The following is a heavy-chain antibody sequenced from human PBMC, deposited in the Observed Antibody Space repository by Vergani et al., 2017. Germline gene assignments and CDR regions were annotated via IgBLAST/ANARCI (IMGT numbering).Heavy chain of an antibody. D-gene: IGHD2-8*01. Sequence: QVLLVQSGAEVKKPGASVRVCCKTYGYTFTYYYIHWVRQAPGQGLEWMGIINPSVGSTTYAQQCQGRLTMTRDTTTSTVYMDRSNLRSEDTAVYYCARDRMTPYYFDYWGQGTLVTVSS. CDR3: ARDRMTPYYFDY. CDR1: GYTFTYYY. V-gene: IGHV1-46*01. CDR2: INPSVGST. J-gene: IGHJ4*02.